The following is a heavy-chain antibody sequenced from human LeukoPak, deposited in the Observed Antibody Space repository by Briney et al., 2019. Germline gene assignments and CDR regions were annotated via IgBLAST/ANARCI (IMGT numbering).Heavy chain of an antibody. CDR3: ARQGSGSYYRAPYYYYGMDV. CDR2: IYYSGST. D-gene: IGHD3-10*01. J-gene: IGHJ6*02. CDR1: GGSISSYY. V-gene: IGHV4-59*08. Sequence: SSETLSLTCTVSGGSISSYYWSWIRQPPGKGLEWIGYIYYSGSTNYNPSLKSRVTISVDTSKNQFSLKLSSVTAADTAVYYCARQGSGSYYRAPYYYYGMDVWGQGTTVTVSS.